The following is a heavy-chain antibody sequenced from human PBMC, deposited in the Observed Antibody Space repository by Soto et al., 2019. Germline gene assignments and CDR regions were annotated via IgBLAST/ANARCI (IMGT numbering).Heavy chain of an antibody. CDR3: ARGRLRCSTTSCSVRAFDI. Sequence: QVQLQQWGAGLLKPSETLSLTCAVYVGSFSGYYWSWVRQPPGKGLEWIGEINHSGNTNYNPSLKSRVPISVVTSKDHFSLNLSSVTAADTAAYYCARGRLRCSTTSCSVRAFDIRGQRRRVTVAS. CDR2: INHSGNT. J-gene: IGHJ3*02. D-gene: IGHD2-2*01. V-gene: IGHV4-34*01. CDR1: VGSFSGYY.